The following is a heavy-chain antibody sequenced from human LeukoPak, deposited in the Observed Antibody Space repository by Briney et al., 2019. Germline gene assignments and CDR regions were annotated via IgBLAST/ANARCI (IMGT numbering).Heavy chain of an antibody. Sequence: SETLSLTCAVYSGSFSGYYRSWIRQPPGKGLEWIGEINHSGSTNYNPSLKSRVTISVDTSKNQFSLKLSSVTAADTAVYYCARVWYYDYVWPSWGQGTLVTVSS. D-gene: IGHD3-16*01. CDR3: ARVWYYDYVWPS. CDR1: SGSFSGYY. J-gene: IGHJ5*02. CDR2: INHSGST. V-gene: IGHV4-34*01.